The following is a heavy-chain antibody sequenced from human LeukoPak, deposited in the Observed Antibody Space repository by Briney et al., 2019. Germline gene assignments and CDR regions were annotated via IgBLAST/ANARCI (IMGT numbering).Heavy chain of an antibody. CDR1: GFTFSGYG. CDR2: IRYEGSNK. D-gene: IGHD6-13*01. CDR3: ARDSGPGYSSSWYDY. Sequence: GGSLRLSCAASGFTFSGYGMHWVRQAPGKGLEWGAFIRYEGSNKYYADSVKGRFTISRDNSKNTLYLQMNSLRAEDTAVYYCARDSGPGYSSSWYDYWGQGTLVTVSS. V-gene: IGHV3-30*02. J-gene: IGHJ4*02.